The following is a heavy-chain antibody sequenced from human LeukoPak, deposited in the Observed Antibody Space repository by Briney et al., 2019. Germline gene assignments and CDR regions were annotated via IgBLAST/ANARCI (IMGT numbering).Heavy chain of an antibody. Sequence: KPSETLSLTCTVSGGSISSYYGSWIRQPAGKGLEWIGRIYTSGSTNYNPSLKSRVTISVDKPKNQFSLKLSSVTAADTAVYYCARDQRSGIAVAGFDYWGQGTLVTVSS. CDR1: GGSISSYY. CDR2: IYTSGST. J-gene: IGHJ4*02. D-gene: IGHD6-19*01. V-gene: IGHV4-4*07. CDR3: ARDQRSGIAVAGFDY.